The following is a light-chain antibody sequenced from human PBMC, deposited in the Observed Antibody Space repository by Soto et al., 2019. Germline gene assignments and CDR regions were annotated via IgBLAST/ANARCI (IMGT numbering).Light chain of an antibody. V-gene: IGKV3-20*01. Sequence: EFVLTQSPGTLSLSPGERATLSCRASQSLSSSYLAWYQQKPGQAPRLLIYGASSRATGIPDGFSGSGSGTDFTLTISRLEPEDFAVYYCQQYGSSPWTFGQGTKVEIK. CDR2: GAS. CDR1: QSLSSSY. CDR3: QQYGSSPWT. J-gene: IGKJ1*01.